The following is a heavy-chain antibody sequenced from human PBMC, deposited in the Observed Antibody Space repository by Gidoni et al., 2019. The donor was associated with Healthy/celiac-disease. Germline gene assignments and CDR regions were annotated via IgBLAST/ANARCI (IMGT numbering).Heavy chain of an antibody. CDR1: GGSSSSGGYY. D-gene: IGHD3-10*01. CDR2: IYYSGST. Sequence: QVQLQESGPGLVKPSQTLSLTCTVSGGSSSSGGYYWSWIRQHPGKGMEWIGYIYYSGSTYYNPSLKSRVTISVDTSKNQFSLKLSSVTAADTAVYYCARDRMVRGPTTDWGQGTLVTVSS. CDR3: ARDRMVRGPTTD. V-gene: IGHV4-31*03. J-gene: IGHJ4*02.